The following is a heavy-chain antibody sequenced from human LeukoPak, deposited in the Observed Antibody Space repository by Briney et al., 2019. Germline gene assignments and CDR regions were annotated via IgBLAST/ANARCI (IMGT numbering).Heavy chain of an antibody. CDR1: GYTFTDYY. Sequence: GASVKVSCKASGYTFTDYYMHWVRQAPGQGLEWMGWINPNSGGTNYAQKFQGRVTMTRDTSISTAYMELSRLRSDDTAVYYCARGGDAYDFWSGYYPQYYFDYWGQGTLVTVSS. D-gene: IGHD3-3*01. CDR2: INPNSGGT. CDR3: ARGGDAYDFWSGYYPQYYFDY. V-gene: IGHV1-2*02. J-gene: IGHJ4*02.